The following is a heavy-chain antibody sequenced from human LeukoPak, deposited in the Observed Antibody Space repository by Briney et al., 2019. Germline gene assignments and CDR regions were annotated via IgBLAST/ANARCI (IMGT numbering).Heavy chain of an antibody. D-gene: IGHD1-26*01. V-gene: IGHV3-23*01. CDR1: GGSISSSSYY. CDR3: AKDYSGSYYYFDY. Sequence: PSETLSLTCTVSGGSISSSSYYWGWVRQAPGKGLEWVSVISGSGGSTYYADSVKGRFSISRDNSKNTLYLQMNSLRAEDTAVYYCAKDYSGSYYYFDYWGQGTLVTVSS. J-gene: IGHJ4*02. CDR2: ISGSGGST.